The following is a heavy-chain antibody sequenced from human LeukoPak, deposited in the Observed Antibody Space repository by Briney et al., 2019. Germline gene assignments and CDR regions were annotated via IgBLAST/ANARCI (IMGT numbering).Heavy chain of an antibody. D-gene: IGHD3-16*01. CDR2: ISSSGSTI. J-gene: IGHJ3*02. CDR1: GFTFSSYE. V-gene: IGHV3-48*03. CDR3: ARDHARDYVGGYI. Sequence: GGSLRLSCAVPGFTFSSYEMNWVRQAPGKGLEWVSYISSSGSTIYYADSVKGRFTISRDNAKNSLYLQMNSLRAEDTAVYYCARDHARDYVGGYIWGQGTMVTVSS.